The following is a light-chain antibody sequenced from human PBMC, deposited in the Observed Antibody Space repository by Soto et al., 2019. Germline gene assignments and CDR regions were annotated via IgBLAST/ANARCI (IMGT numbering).Light chain of an antibody. CDR2: GAS. J-gene: IGKJ2*01. Sequence: ESMLTQSPGTLSLSPGERATLSCRASQSNSSRYLTWYQHKPGQAPRLLIYGASIRATGIPDRFSGSGSGTDFTLTISRLEPEDFAVYYCQQFRSSPPAFTFGQGTKLEI. CDR3: QQFRSSPPAFT. CDR1: QSNSSRY. V-gene: IGKV3-20*01.